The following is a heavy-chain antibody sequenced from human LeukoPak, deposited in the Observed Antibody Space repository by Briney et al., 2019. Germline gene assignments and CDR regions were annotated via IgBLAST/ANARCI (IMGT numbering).Heavy chain of an antibody. Sequence: PGRSLRLSCAASGFTFSTYPMHWVRQAPGKGLEWVSVMSFDGDSEYYSDSVRGRFTVSRDNAKSTLYLQMNSLRVEDTAVYYCARDGRWINYYDGSSPVWGQGTLVTVSS. D-gene: IGHD3-22*01. CDR2: MSFDGDSE. V-gene: IGHV3-30-3*01. CDR3: ARDGRWINYYDGSSPV. CDR1: GFTFSTYP. J-gene: IGHJ4*02.